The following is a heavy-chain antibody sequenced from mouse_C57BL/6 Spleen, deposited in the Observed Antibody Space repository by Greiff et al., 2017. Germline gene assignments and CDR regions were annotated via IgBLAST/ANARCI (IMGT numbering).Heavy chain of an antibody. CDR3: ARSYYYGSSRYFDV. D-gene: IGHD1-1*01. Sequence: EVQLVESGAELVRPGSSVKMSCKTTGYTFTSYGINWVKQRPGQGLEWIGYIYIGNGYTEYNEKFKGKATLTSDTSSSTAYMQLSSLTSEDSAIYFCARSYYYGSSRYFDVWGTGTTVTVSS. CDR1: GYTFTSYG. V-gene: IGHV1-58*01. J-gene: IGHJ1*03. CDR2: IYIGNGYT.